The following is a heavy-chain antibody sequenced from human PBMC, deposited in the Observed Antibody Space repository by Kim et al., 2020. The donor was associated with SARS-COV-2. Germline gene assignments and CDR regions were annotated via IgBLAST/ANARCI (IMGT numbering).Heavy chain of an antibody. Sequence: GGSLRLSCGISEFTFSTYWMSWVRQAPGKGLEWVANIKQDGSEKYYVDSVKGRFTISRDNAKNSLYLQMNSLRAEDTAVYYCARDRNTVTFGGLIVHWYFDLWGRGTLVTVSS. D-gene: IGHD3-16*02. CDR2: IKQDGSEK. V-gene: IGHV3-7*01. CDR3: ARDRNTVTFGGLIVHWYFDL. CDR1: EFTFSTYW. J-gene: IGHJ2*01.